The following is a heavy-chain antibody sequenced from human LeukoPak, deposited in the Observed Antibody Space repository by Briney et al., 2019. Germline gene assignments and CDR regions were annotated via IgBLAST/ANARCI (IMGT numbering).Heavy chain of an antibody. CDR2: ISSSSSYI. Sequence: GGSLRLSCAASGFTFSSYSMNWVRQAPGKGLEWVSSISSSSSYIYYADSVKGRFTISRDNAKNSLYLQINSLRAEDTAVYYCARDRPYCSSTSCYSWFDPWGQGTLVTVSS. V-gene: IGHV3-21*01. CDR1: GFTFSSYS. CDR3: ARDRPYCSSTSCYSWFDP. J-gene: IGHJ5*02. D-gene: IGHD2-2*02.